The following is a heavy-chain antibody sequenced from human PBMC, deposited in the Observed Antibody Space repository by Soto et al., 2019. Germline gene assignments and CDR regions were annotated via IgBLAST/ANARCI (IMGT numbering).Heavy chain of an antibody. J-gene: IGHJ6*02. CDR3: ARFSGGSYNTYYFYYGMDV. Sequence: QGQLVQSGAEVKKPGASVKVSCKASGYTFTSYGISWVRQAPGQGLDWMGWISAYNGNTKYAQDLQGRVTMTTDTSTSTAYMELRSLRSDDKAVYYCARFSGGSYNTYYFYYGMDVWGQGTTVTVSS. D-gene: IGHD2-15*01. CDR1: GYTFTSYG. V-gene: IGHV1-18*01. CDR2: ISAYNGNT.